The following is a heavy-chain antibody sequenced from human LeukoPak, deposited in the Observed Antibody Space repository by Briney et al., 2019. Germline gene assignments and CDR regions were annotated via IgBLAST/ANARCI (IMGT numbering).Heavy chain of an antibody. CDR3: ARDDYSNSYYYYYYGMDV. J-gene: IGHJ6*02. V-gene: IGHV3-23*01. D-gene: IGHD4-11*01. Sequence: GGSLRLSCAASGFTFSSYAMSWVRQAPGKGLEWASAISGSGGSTYYADSVKGRFTISRDNSKNTLYLQMNSLRAEDTAVYYCARDDYSNSYYYYYYGMDVWGQGTTVTVSS. CDR1: GFTFSSYA. CDR2: ISGSGGST.